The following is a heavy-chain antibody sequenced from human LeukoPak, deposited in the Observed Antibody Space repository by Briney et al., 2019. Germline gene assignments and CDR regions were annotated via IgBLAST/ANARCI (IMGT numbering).Heavy chain of an antibody. CDR1: EFTFSSYA. Sequence: PGRSLRLSCAASEFTFSSYAMHWVRQAPGKGLEWVAVISYDGYNKYYPDSVKGRFTISRDNSKNTLYLQMNSLRAEDTAVYYCAREYQLHSPSLGYWGQGTLVTVSS. D-gene: IGHD2-2*01. CDR2: ISYDGYNK. J-gene: IGHJ4*02. V-gene: IGHV3-30-3*01. CDR3: AREYQLHSPSLGY.